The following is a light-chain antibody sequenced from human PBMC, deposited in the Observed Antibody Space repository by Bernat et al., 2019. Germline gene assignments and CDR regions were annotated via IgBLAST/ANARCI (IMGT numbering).Light chain of an antibody. CDR3: QQRSNWPPWT. J-gene: IGKJ1*01. CDR1: QSVGSY. Sequence: EIVLTQSPATLSLSPGERATLSCRASQSVGSYLAWYQQKPGQAPRLLIYDASNRATSIPARFSGSGSGTDFTLTISSLEPEDFAVYYCQQRSNWPPWTFGQGTKVEIK. V-gene: IGKV3-11*01. CDR2: DAS.